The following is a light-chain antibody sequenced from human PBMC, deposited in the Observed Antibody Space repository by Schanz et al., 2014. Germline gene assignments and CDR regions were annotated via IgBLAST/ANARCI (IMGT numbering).Light chain of an antibody. J-gene: IGLJ2*01. V-gene: IGLV1-40*01. Sequence: QSVLTQPPSVSGAPGQRVTISCTGSGSIHWYQQLPGTAPKLLIYDNNNRPSGVPDRFTGSKSGTSASLTISGLQSDDEADYYCATWDISLNGPVFGGGTKVTVL. CDR1: GS. CDR3: ATWDISLNGPV. CDR2: DNN.